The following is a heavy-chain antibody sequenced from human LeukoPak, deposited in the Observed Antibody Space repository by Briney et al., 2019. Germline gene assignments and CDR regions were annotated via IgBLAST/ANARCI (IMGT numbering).Heavy chain of an antibody. CDR1: GGSISSGGYY. J-gene: IGHJ6*02. Sequence: SETLSLTCTVSGGSISSGGYYWSWIRQHPGKGLEWIGYIYYSGSTYYNPSLKSRVTISVNTSKNQFSLKLSSVTAADTAVYYCARAPGYYYGSGPFGGELGGRNGMDVWGQGTTVTVSS. D-gene: IGHD3-10*01. CDR2: IYYSGST. CDR3: ARAPGYYYGSGPFGGELGGRNGMDV. V-gene: IGHV4-31*03.